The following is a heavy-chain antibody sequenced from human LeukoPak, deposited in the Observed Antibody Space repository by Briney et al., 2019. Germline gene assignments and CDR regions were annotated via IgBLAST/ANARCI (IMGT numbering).Heavy chain of an antibody. D-gene: IGHD3-16*01. V-gene: IGHV4-61*02. CDR3: ARFWGDDAFDI. CDR1: GGSISSGSYY. J-gene: IGHJ3*02. CDR2: IHTSGST. Sequence: PSQTLSLTCTVSGGSISSGSYYWSWIRQPAGKGLEWIGRIHTSGSTNYNPSLKSRVTISVDTSKNQFSLKLSSVTAADTAVYYCARFWGDDAFDIWGQGTMVTVSS.